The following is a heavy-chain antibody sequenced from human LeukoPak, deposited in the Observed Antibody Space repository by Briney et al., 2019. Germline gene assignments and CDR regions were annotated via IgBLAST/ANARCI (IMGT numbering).Heavy chain of an antibody. CDR1: GGTFSSYA. Sequence: GSSVKVSCKASGGTFSSYAISWVRQAPGQGLEWMGGIIPIFGTANYAQKFQGRVTITADKSTSTAYMELSSLRSEDTAVYYCARDRIAAAGTPDYWAREPWSPSPQ. D-gene: IGHD6-13*01. CDR3: ARDRIAAAGTPDY. J-gene: IGHJ4*02. V-gene: IGHV1-69*06. CDR2: IIPIFGTA.